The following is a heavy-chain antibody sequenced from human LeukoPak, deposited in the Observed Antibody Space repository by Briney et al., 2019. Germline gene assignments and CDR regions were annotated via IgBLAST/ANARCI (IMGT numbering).Heavy chain of an antibody. J-gene: IGHJ4*02. V-gene: IGHV1-18*01. CDR1: GYPFANFA. CDR2: ISGDKGPT. CDR3: AKDREYSSSWYGDYFDY. Sequence: ASVKVSCKTSGYPFANFAISWVRQARGQGLEWVGWISGDKGPTYYAPKLQDRVTLTTDSSTSTAYMELRNLRPDDTAVYYCAKDREYSSSWYGDYFDYWGQGTLVTVSS. D-gene: IGHD6-13*01.